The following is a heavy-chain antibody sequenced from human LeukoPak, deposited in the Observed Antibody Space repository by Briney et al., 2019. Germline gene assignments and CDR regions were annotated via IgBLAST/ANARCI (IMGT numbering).Heavy chain of an antibody. D-gene: IGHD1-14*01. Sequence: ASVKVSCKASGYTFTSYYMHWVRQAPGQGLEWMGIINPSGGSTSYAQKFQGRVTMTRDMSTSTVYMELSSLRSEDTAVYYCARQPPSYYYYMDVWGKGTTVTVSS. J-gene: IGHJ6*03. CDR2: INPSGGST. V-gene: IGHV1-46*01. CDR3: ARQPPSYYYYMDV. CDR1: GYTFTSYY.